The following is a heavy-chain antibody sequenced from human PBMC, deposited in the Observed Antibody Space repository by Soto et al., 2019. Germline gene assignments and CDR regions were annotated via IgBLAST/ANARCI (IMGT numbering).Heavy chain of an antibody. D-gene: IGHD6-13*01. V-gene: IGHV3-48*04. Sequence: GGSLRLSCAASGFTFSSYSMNWVRQAPGKGLEWVSYISSSSSTIYYADSVKGRFTISRDNAKNSLYLQMNSLTAEDTAVYYCARDQLAGSPYYFDYWGQGTLVTVSS. CDR2: ISSSSSTI. CDR1: GFTFSSYS. J-gene: IGHJ4*02. CDR3: ARDQLAGSPYYFDY.